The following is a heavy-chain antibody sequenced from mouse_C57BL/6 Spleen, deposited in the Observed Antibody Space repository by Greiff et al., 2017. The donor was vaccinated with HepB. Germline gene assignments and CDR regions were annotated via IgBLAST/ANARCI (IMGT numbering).Heavy chain of an antibody. V-gene: IGHV7-1*01. CDR2: SRNKANDYTT. J-gene: IGHJ1*03. CDR3: ARDARGYFDV. CDR1: GFTFSDFY. Sequence: DVHLVESGGGLVQSGRSLRLSCATSGFTFSDFYMEWVRQAPGKGLEWIAASRNKANDYTTEYSASVKGRFIVSRDTSQSILYLQMNALRAEDTAIYYCARDARGYFDVWGTGTTVTVSS.